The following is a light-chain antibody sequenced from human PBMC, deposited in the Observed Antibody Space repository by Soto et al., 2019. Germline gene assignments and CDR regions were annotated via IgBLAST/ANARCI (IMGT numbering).Light chain of an antibody. J-gene: IGKJ1*01. CDR2: DAS. Sequence: EIVLTQSPGTLSLSPGERATLSCRASQSVSSNYLAWYQQKPGQPPRLLISDASSRATGIPDRFSGSESGTDFTLTISSLEPEDFAVYYCQHYGRSPPSWTFGQGTKVEIK. CDR3: QHYGRSPPSWT. V-gene: IGKV3-20*01. CDR1: QSVSSNY.